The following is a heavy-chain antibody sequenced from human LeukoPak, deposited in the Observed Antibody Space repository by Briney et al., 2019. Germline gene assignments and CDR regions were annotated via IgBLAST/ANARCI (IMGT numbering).Heavy chain of an antibody. CDR1: GYSISSGYY. J-gene: IGHJ4*02. Sequence: SETLSLTCTVSGYSISSGYYWGWIRQPPGKGLEWIGSIYHSGSTYYNPSLKSRVTISVDTSKNQFSLKLSSVTAADTAVYYCARETPRDYIAAAGTVDYWGQGTLVTVSS. CDR3: ARETPRDYIAAAGTVDY. CDR2: IYHSGST. V-gene: IGHV4-38-2*02. D-gene: IGHD6-13*01.